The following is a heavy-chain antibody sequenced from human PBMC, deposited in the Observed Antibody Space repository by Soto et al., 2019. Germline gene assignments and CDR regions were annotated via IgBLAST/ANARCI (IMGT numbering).Heavy chain of an antibody. CDR2: MYYSEST. CDR3: SFTQYSSSRNYYSYLDV. J-gene: IGHJ6*03. V-gene: IGHV4-59*08. CDR1: GGSMSSYY. D-gene: IGHD6-6*01. Sequence: PSETLSLTCTVSGGSMSSYYWSWIRQHPGKGLEWSGYMYYSESTNYNPSLKSRVTISVDTSKNQFSLNLSSVTAADTAVYFFSFTQYSSSRNYYSYLDVWGKGTTVTVSS.